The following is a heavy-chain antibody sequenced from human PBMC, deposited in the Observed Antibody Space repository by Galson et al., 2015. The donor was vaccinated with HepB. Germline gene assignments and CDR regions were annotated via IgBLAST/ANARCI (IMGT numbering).Heavy chain of an antibody. CDR1: GFTFGDFG. D-gene: IGHD6-13*01. CDR3: VKDFRRQQLVSDDFDI. CDR2: IRWNSGNM. V-gene: IGHV3-9*01. Sequence: SLRLSCAASGFTFGDFGMHWVRQAPGKGLEWVSGIRWNSGNMFYADSVKGRFTISRDNRKNSLYLEMNSLRIEDTALCYRVKDFRRQQLVSDDFDIWGQGTMVTVSS. J-gene: IGHJ3*02.